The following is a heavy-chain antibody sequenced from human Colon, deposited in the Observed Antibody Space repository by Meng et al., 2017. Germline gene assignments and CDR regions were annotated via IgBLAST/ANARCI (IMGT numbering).Heavy chain of an antibody. D-gene: IGHD4-17*01. J-gene: IGHJ4*02. V-gene: IGHV4-31*03. CDR2: VFYSGST. Sequence: VQLQESGPGLVKPSQTLSLTCTVSGGSISTSGHWWSWIRQHPGKGLEWIGYVFYSGSTQYNPSLKSRVSISVDTSKNQFSLKLYSMTAADTAVYYCARGPTTYFDYWGQGTLVTVSS. CDR1: GGSISTSGHW. CDR3: ARGPTTYFDY.